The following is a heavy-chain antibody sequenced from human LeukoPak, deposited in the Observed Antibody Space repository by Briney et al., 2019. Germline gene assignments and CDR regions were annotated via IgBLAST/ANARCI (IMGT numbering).Heavy chain of an antibody. CDR3: AKDQRSYYASGSHYRGCNWFDP. D-gene: IGHD3-10*01. CDR2: IRYDGSNK. J-gene: IGHJ5*02. CDR1: GFSLNKYG. Sequence: PGGSLRLSCAVSGFSLNKYGMHWVRQAPGKGLEWVAFIRYDGSNKYYADSVKGRFTISRDNSKNTVYVQMNSLIAEATAVYYCAKDQRSYYASGSHYRGCNWFDPWGQGTLVTVSS. V-gene: IGHV3-30*02.